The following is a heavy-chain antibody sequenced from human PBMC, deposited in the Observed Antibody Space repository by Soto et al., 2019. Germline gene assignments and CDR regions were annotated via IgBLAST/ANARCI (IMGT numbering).Heavy chain of an antibody. Sequence: EVQLVESGGGLVQPGGSLKLSCAASGFTFSGSAMHWVRQASGKGLEWVGRIRSKANSYATAYAASVKGRFIISRDDSKNTAYLQMNSLKTEDTAVYYCTSSLGGGDSHWGQGTLVTVSS. V-gene: IGHV3-73*02. CDR1: GFTFSGSA. CDR2: IRSKANSYAT. D-gene: IGHD2-21*02. J-gene: IGHJ4*02. CDR3: TSSLGGGDSH.